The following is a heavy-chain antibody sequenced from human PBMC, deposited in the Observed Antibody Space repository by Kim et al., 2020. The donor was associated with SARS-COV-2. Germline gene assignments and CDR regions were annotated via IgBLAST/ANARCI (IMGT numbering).Heavy chain of an antibody. CDR2: ISSDGSST. CDR3: ARDLPYGSGSYYARDGMDV. CDR1: GFTFRSYW. D-gene: IGHD3-10*01. Sequence: GGSLRLSCAASGFTFRSYWMHWVRQAPGKGLVWVSRISSDGSSTTYADSVKGRSTISRDNAKNTLNLQMNSLRAEDTAVYYCARDLPYGSGSYYARDGMDVWDQGTTVTVSS. V-gene: IGHV3-74*03. J-gene: IGHJ6*02.